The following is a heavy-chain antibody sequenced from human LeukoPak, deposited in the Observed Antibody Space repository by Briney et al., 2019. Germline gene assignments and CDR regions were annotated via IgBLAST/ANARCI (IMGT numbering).Heavy chain of an antibody. Sequence: ASVKVCCKASGYTFTRYYVHWVRQAPGQGLQWMGIINPTSGDTNYAQNFQGRVTMTRDMSTSTVYMELSSLRSEDTAVYYCARYGFSSVWQGGWHAFDIWGHGTMVIVPS. CDR3: ARYGFSSVWQGGWHAFDI. D-gene: IGHD6-25*01. V-gene: IGHV1-46*01. J-gene: IGHJ3*02. CDR2: INPTSGDT. CDR1: GYTFTRYY.